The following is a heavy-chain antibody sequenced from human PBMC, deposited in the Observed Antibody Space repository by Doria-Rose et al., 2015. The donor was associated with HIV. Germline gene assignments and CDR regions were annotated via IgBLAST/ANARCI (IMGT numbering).Heavy chain of an antibody. CDR2: ISGYNGNT. J-gene: IGHJ4*02. CDR3: VRDPPYFYDSRGFLPAY. Sequence: GASVKVSCKTSGYTFINYGVSWVRQAPGQGLEWMGWISGYNGNTSYAQKFLGRVTMTTDTSTSTGYMDLRSLRSDDTAVYYCVRDPPYFYDSRGFLPAYWGQGTLVTVSP. CDR1: GYTFINYG. D-gene: IGHD3-22*01. V-gene: IGHV1-18*01.